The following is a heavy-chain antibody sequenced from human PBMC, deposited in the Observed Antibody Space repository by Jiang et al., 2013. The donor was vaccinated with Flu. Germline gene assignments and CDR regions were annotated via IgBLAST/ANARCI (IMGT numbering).Heavy chain of an antibody. CDR2: IYSGGST. CDR3: ARGISGWPYYYYYMDV. D-gene: IGHD6-19*01. Sequence: SGGGLIQPGGSLRLSCAASGFTVSSNYMSWVRQAPGKGLEWVSVIYSGGSTYYADSVKGRFTISRDNSKNTLYLQMNSLRAEDTAVYYCARGISGWPYYYYYMDVWGKGTTVTVSS. J-gene: IGHJ6*03. V-gene: IGHV3-53*01. CDR1: GFTVSSNY.